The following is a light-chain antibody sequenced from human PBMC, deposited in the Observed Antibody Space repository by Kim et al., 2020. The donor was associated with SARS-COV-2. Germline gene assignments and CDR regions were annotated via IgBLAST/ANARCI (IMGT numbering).Light chain of an antibody. V-gene: IGLV3-21*04. Sequence: APGKTARNTCRGDSMGSKSVHWDQQKPGQAPVVVIYYDTDGPSGIPGRCSGSTSVNTATLTSGRVEAGDEADYYCQVWDGNSDHAVFGGGTQLTVL. CDR1: SMGSKS. J-gene: IGLJ2*01. CDR3: QVWDGNSDHAV. CDR2: YDT.